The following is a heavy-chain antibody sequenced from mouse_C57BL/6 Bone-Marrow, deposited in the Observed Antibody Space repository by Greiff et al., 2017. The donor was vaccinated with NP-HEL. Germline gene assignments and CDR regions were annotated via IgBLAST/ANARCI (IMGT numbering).Heavy chain of an antibody. V-gene: IGHV3-6*01. CDR1: GYSITSGYY. CDR3: ARGDYYGSSPTPYFDV. D-gene: IGHD1-1*01. CDR2: ISYDGSN. J-gene: IGHJ1*03. Sequence: ESGPGLVKPSQSLSLTCSVTGYSITSGYYWNWIRQFPGNKLEWMGYISYDGSNNYNPSLKNRISITRDTSKNQFFLKLNSVTTEDTATYYCARGDYYGSSPTPYFDVWGTGTTVTVSS.